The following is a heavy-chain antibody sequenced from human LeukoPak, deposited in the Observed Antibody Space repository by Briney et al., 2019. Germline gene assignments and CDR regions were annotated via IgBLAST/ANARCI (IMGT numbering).Heavy chain of an antibody. Sequence: GESLKISCKGSGYIFTSYWIGWVRQMPGKGLECMGIIYPGDSDTRYSPSFQGQVTTSADKYISTAYLQWSSLKASDTAIYYCARHETGPYFDYWGQGTLVTVSS. CDR2: IYPGDSDT. D-gene: IGHD1-1*01. J-gene: IGHJ4*02. CDR3: ARHETGPYFDY. CDR1: GYIFTSYW. V-gene: IGHV5-51*01.